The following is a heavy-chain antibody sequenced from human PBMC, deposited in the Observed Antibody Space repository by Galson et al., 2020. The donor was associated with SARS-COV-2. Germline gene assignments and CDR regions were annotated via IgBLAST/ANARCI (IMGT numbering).Heavy chain of an antibody. V-gene: IGHV3-23*01. CDR3: AKRDDSSGYPYYFDY. CDR2: IRSTGGST. CDR1: GFTFSNYA. D-gene: IGHD3-22*01. J-gene: IGHJ4*02. Sequence: GGSLRLSSAASGFTFSNYAMSWVRQAPGKWLEWVSAIRSTGGSTYYADSVKGRFIISRDNSKNTLYLQMNSMRAEDTAVYYCAKRDDSSGYPYYFDYWGQGTLVTVSS.